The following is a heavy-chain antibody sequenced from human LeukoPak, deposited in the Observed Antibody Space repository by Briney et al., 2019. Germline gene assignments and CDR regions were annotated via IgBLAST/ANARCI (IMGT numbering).Heavy chain of an antibody. CDR2: IYYSGST. V-gene: IGHV4-39*07. J-gene: IGHJ4*02. D-gene: IGHD6-13*01. CDR1: GGSISSVNYY. Sequence: SETLSLTCTVSGGSISSVNYYWGWIRQPPGKGLEWIGSIYYSGSTYYNPSLKSRVTISVDTSKNQFSLKLSSVTAADTAVYYCASKQQLVSWGESYFDYWGQGTLVTVSS. CDR3: ASKQQLVSWGESYFDY.